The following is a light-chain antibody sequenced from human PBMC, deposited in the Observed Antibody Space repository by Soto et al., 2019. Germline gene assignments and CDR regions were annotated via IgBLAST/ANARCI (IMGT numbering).Light chain of an antibody. J-gene: IGKJ5*01. V-gene: IGKV3-11*01. CDR3: QQRSSNWPPVT. Sequence: EIVLTQSPATLSLSPGERATLSCRASQSVSSYLAWYQPKPGQAPRLLIYDASNRASGIPARFSGSGSGTAFPHTISSLEPEDFAVYYCQQRSSNWPPVTFGQGTRLEIK. CDR1: QSVSSY. CDR2: DAS.